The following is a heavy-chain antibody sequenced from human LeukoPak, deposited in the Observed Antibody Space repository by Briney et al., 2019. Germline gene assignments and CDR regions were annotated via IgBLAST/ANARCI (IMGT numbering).Heavy chain of an antibody. CDR3: DGADY. Sequence: GGSLRLSCAASGFTFSSYAMNWARQAPGKGLEWVSTISGTTGCTHYADSVRGRFTISRDNSKNTLYLQMNSLRAEDTAVYYCDGADYWGQGTLVTVSS. CDR2: ISGTTGCT. J-gene: IGHJ4*02. V-gene: IGHV3-23*01. CDR1: GFTFSSYA. D-gene: IGHD5-24*01.